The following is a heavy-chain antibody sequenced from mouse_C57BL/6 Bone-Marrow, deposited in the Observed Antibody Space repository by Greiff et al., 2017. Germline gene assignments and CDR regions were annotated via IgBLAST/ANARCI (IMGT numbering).Heavy chain of an antibody. CDR3: ARIDYYGSSYAMDY. CDR2: IDPNCVGT. J-gene: IGHJ4*01. D-gene: IGHD1-1*01. CDR1: GYTFTSYW. Sequence: VQLQQPGAELVKPGASVQLSCKASGYTFTSYWMHWVKQRPGRGLEWIGRIDPNCVGTKYNEKFKAKATLTVDKPSSTAYMQLSSLTSEDSAVDYCARIDYYGSSYAMDYWGQGTSVTVAS. V-gene: IGHV1-72*01.